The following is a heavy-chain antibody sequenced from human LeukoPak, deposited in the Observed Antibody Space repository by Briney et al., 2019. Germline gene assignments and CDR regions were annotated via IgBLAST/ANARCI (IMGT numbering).Heavy chain of an antibody. CDR1: GDSVSSNSVT. CDR2: TYYRSKWYN. CDR3: TRAGSYGYYWYFDL. J-gene: IGHJ2*01. Sequence: SQTLSLTCALSGDSVSSNSVTWNWIRQSPSRGLECLGRTYYRSKWYNDYAVSVKSRITINPDTSKNQFSLQLNSVTPEDTAVYYCTRAGSYGYYWYFDLWGRGTLVTVSS. D-gene: IGHD5-18*01. V-gene: IGHV6-1*01.